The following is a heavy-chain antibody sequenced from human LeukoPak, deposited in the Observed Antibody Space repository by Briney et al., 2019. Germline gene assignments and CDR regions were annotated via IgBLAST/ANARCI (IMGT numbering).Heavy chain of an antibody. V-gene: IGHV4-59*01. Sequence: PSETLSLTCTVSGGSISSYYWSWIRQPPGKGLEWIGYSGSTNYNPSLKSRVTISVDTSKNQFSLKLSSVTAADTAVYYCARSLDYWGQGTLVTVSS. CDR1: GGSISSYY. J-gene: IGHJ4*02. CDR2: SGST. CDR3: ARSLDY.